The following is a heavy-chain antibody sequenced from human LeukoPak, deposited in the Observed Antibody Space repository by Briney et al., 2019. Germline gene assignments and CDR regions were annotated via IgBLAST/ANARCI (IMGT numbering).Heavy chain of an antibody. D-gene: IGHD6-19*01. CDR1: GFTFDDYT. V-gene: IGHV3-43*01. Sequence: GGSLRLSCAASGFTFDDYTMHWVRQAPGKGLEWVSLISWDGGSTYYADSVKGRFTISRDNSKNSLYLQMNSLRTEDTALYYCAKDISTARWLVSDYGMDVWGQGTTVTVSS. CDR2: ISWDGGST. CDR3: AKDISTARWLVSDYGMDV. J-gene: IGHJ6*02.